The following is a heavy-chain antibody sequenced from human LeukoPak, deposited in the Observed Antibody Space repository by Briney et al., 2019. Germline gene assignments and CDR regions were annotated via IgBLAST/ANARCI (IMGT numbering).Heavy chain of an antibody. Sequence: GGSLRLSCAASGFTFSTYALNWVRQAPGKGLEWVSAISGSGGRTHYADSVKGRFTISRDNSKNTLYLQMNSLRAADTAVYYCARGGWYDLDYWGQGTLVTVSS. J-gene: IGHJ4*02. CDR3: ARGGWYDLDY. CDR2: ISGSGGRT. D-gene: IGHD6-19*01. CDR1: GFTFSTYA. V-gene: IGHV3-23*01.